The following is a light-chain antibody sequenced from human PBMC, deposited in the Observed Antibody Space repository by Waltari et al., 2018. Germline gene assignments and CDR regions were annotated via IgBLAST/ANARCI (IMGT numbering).Light chain of an antibody. CDR2: QDS. CDR3: QAWDSSNVV. V-gene: IGLV3-1*01. Sequence: YELTQPPSVSVSPGQTASITCSGDKLGDKYACWYQQKPGQSPVLVIYQDSKRPSGIPERFSGSNSGNTATLTISGTQAMDEADYYCQAWDSSNVVFGGGTKLTVL. J-gene: IGLJ2*01. CDR1: KLGDKY.